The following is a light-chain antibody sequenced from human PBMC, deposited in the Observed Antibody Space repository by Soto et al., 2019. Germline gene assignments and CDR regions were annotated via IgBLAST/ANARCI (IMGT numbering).Light chain of an antibody. J-gene: IGLJ3*02. V-gene: IGLV1-40*01. Sequence: QSVLTQPPSVSGAPGQRVTISCTGSASNLGAKYAVHWYQHLPGTAPKLLIYDNIHRPSGVPGRFSGSKSDTSASLAITGLQAEDEADYYCQSYDTTLSGLVFGGGTKLTVL. CDR2: DNI. CDR3: QSYDTTLSGLV. CDR1: ASNLGAKYA.